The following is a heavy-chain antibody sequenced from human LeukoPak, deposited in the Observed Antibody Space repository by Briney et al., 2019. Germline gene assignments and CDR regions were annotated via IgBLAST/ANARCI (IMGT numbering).Heavy chain of an antibody. CDR1: GGSISSGSYY. J-gene: IGHJ6*02. CDR3: ARGGAASYYYYYGMDV. Sequence: SQTLSLTCTVSGGSISSGSYYCTWLRQPAGKGLEWLGRIYTSGSTNYNPSLKSRVTISVDTSKNQFSLKLSSVTAADTAVYYCARGGAASYYYYYGMDVWGQGTTVTVSS. D-gene: IGHD6-13*01. V-gene: IGHV4-61*02. CDR2: IYTSGST.